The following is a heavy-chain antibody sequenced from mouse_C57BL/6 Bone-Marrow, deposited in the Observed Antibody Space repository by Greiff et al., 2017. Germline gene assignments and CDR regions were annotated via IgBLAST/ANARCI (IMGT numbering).Heavy chain of an antibody. CDR1: GYTFTSYW. V-gene: IGHV1-69*01. CDR2: LDPSDSYT. J-gene: IGHJ2*01. D-gene: IGHD3-3*01. Sequence: QVPLQQPGAELVMPGASVKLSCKASGYTFTSYWMPWVKQRTGQGLEWIGELDPSDSYTNYNQKFKGKSTLTVDKSSSTSYEHLSILTSEDSAFYYCASREGVDYWGQGTTLTVSS. CDR3: ASREGVDY.